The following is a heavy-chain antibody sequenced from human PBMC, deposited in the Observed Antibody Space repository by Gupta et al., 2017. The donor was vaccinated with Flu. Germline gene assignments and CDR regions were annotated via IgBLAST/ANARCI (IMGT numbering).Heavy chain of an antibody. V-gene: IGHV4-59*01. CDR1: GGPMTGSH. J-gene: IGHJ4*02. CDR3: ARYTMGEGGRGD. Sequence: QVHLQESAPGLMKPSETLSLTCSVSGGPMTGSHWSWVRQPPGKGLEWVGYINYDVTTKHNPSFTGRVSISIDRSKNQFSLHLNSVTEADTAVYYCARYTMGEGGRGDWGQGTLVTVSS. D-gene: IGHD3-10*01. CDR2: INYDVTT.